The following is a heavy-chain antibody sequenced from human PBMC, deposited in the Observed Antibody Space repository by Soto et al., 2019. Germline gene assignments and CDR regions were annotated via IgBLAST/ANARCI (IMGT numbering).Heavy chain of an antibody. Sequence: QVQLEQSGAEVKRPGSSVKVSCKASGGTFSSHTFSWVRQAPGQGLEWMGRIIPMLGIPNYAQKFQGRVTITADKATSTVYMELSSLRYEDTAVYYCASYGADNALHWGQGTLVTVSS. CDR2: IIPMLGIP. V-gene: IGHV1-69*02. CDR3: ASYGADNALH. CDR1: GGTFSSHT. J-gene: IGHJ1*01. D-gene: IGHD4-17*01.